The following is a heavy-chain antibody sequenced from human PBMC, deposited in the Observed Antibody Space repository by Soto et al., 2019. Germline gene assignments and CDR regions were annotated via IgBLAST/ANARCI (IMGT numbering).Heavy chain of an antibody. D-gene: IGHD3-22*01. V-gene: IGHV4-59*01. CDR3: AREFYYDSSGIGFDS. CDR2: FYSSGSP. J-gene: IGHJ4*02. Sequence: SETLSLTCTVSGGSLSGYYWSWIRQPPGKGLEWIGDFYSSGSPHHNPSLKNRVSISEDRSKNEFSLKLSSVTAADTAIYYCAREFYYDSSGIGFDSWGQGTLATVSS. CDR1: GGSLSGYY.